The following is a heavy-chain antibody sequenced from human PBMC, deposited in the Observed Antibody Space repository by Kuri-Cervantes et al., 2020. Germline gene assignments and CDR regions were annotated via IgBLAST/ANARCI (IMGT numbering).Heavy chain of an antibody. D-gene: IGHD5-24*01. CDR3: TTDSEDVAFDI. Sequence: GESLKISCAASGFTFSNAWMSWVRQAPGKGLEWVGRIKSKTDGGTTDYAAPVKGRFTISRDDSKNTLYLQMNSLKTEDTAVYYCTTDSEDVAFDIWGQGTMVT. J-gene: IGHJ3*02. V-gene: IGHV3-15*01. CDR1: GFTFSNAW. CDR2: IKSKTDGGTT.